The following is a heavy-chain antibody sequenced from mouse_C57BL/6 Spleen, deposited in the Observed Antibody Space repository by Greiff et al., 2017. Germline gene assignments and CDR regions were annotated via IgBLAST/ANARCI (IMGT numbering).Heavy chain of an antibody. Sequence: VKLVESGAELVKPGASVKMSCKASGYTFTTYPIEWMKQNHGKSLEWIGNFHPYNDDPKYNEKFKGKANLTVEKSSSTVYLELSRLTSDDSYVYYGARCGYEPYAMDYWGQGTSVTVSS. V-gene: IGHV1-47*01. D-gene: IGHD2-2*01. CDR1: GYTFTTYP. CDR2: FHPYNDDP. J-gene: IGHJ4*01. CDR3: ARCGYEPYAMDY.